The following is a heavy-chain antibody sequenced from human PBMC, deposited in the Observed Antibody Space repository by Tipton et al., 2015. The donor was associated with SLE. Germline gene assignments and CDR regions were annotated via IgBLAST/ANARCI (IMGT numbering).Heavy chain of an antibody. CDR2: IIPIFGTA. D-gene: IGHD3-10*01. V-gene: IGHV1-69*01. CDR3: AGGWFGGLLTPSVVY. CDR1: GGTFSSYA. J-gene: IGHJ4*02. Sequence: QSGPEVKKPGSSVKVSCKASGGTFSSYAISWVRQAPGQGLEWMGGIIPIFGTANYAQKFQGRVTITADESTSTAYMELSSLRSEDRAVYYCAGGWFGGLLTPSVVYWGQGTLVTVSS.